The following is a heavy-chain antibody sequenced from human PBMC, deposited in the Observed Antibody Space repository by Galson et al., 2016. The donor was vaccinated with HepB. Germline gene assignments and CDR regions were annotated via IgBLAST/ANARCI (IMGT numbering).Heavy chain of an antibody. Sequence: SVKVSCKASGGTFSSYAFSWVRQAPGQGLEWMGGITPVFGTPSYTQRFQGRVTITADESTSTAYMELSSLRSDDTAVYYCASHTRGQYGPGRHEFDYWGQGTLVIVSS. V-gene: IGHV1-69*13. CDR2: ITPVFGTP. CDR3: ASHTRGQYGPGRHEFDY. J-gene: IGHJ4*02. CDR1: GGTFSSYA. D-gene: IGHD3-10*01.